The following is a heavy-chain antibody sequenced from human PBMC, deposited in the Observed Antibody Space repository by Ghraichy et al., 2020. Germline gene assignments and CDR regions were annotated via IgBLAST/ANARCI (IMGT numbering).Heavy chain of an antibody. CDR1: GYRFTSYW. V-gene: IGHV5-51*01. CDR2: IYPGDSDT. D-gene: IGHD5-24*01. J-gene: IGHJ3*02. CDR3: ARHSGGDGYNYMGAFDI. Sequence: GESLNISCKGSGYRFTSYWIGWVRQMPGKGLEWMGIIYPGDSDTRYSPSFQGQVTISADRSISTAYLQWSSLKASDTAMYYCARHSGGDGYNYMGAFDIWGQGTMVTVSS.